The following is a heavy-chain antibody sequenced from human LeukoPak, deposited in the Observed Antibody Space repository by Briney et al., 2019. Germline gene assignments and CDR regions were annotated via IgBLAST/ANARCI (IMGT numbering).Heavy chain of an antibody. CDR1: EFSVGSNY. CDR2: IYSGGST. CDR3: AKARGYCSGGSCYPEYFQH. J-gene: IGHJ1*01. Sequence: GGSLRLSCAASEFSVGSNYMTWVRQAPGKGLEWVSLIYSGGSTYYADSVKGRFTISRDNSKNTLYLQMNSLRAEDTAVYYCAKARGYCSGGSCYPEYFQHWGQGTLVTVSS. D-gene: IGHD2-15*01. V-gene: IGHV3-66*01.